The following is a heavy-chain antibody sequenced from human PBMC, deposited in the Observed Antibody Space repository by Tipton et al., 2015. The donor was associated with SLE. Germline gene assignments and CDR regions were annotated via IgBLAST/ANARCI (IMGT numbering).Heavy chain of an antibody. V-gene: IGHV4-59*01. J-gene: IGHJ4*02. CDR1: GGSISGYY. D-gene: IGHD1-26*01. CDR2: MYYSGNT. CDR3: ARDPGGSYLDY. Sequence: TLSLTCTVSGGSISGYYWSWIRQPPGKRLEWIGYMYYSGNTNYNPSLKSRVTISVDTSKNQFSLKLSSVTAADTAVYYCARDPGGSYLDYWGQGTLVTVSS.